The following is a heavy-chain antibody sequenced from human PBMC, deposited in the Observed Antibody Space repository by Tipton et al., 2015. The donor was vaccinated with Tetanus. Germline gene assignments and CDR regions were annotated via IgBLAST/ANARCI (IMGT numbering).Heavy chain of an antibody. V-gene: IGHV4-34*01. CDR3: ARGEGAAIPTWFDY. CDR2: INHSGST. Sequence: TLSLTCAVYGGSFSGYYWSWIRQPPGKGLEWIGEINHSGSTNYNPSLKRRVTISVDTSKNQFSLKLSSVPAADTAVYYCARGEGAAIPTWFDYWGQGTLVTVSS. J-gene: IGHJ4*02. CDR1: GGSFSGYY. D-gene: IGHD6-13*01.